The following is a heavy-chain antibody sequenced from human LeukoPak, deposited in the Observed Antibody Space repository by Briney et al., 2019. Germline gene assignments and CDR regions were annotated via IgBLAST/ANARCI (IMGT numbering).Heavy chain of an antibody. J-gene: IGHJ4*02. CDR1: GFTFSNYW. CDR2: INPDGSST. Sequence: GGSLRLSCAASGFTFSNYWMHWVRQVPGAGLVWVSRINPDGSSTTYADSVKGRFTISRDNAKNTLYLQMSSLSAEDTAVYYCARGYSSSYRIDYWGQGTLVTVSS. D-gene: IGHD6-6*01. CDR3: ARGYSSSYRIDY. V-gene: IGHV3-74*01.